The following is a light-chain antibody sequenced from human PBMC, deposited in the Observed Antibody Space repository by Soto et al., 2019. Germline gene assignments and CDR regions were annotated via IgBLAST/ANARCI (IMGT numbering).Light chain of an antibody. J-gene: IGKJ1*01. CDR1: QGISGW. CDR3: HQYSTYPRT. Sequence: DIQMTQSPSTLSATVGDRVTITCRASQGISGWLAWYQQQPGKAPKLLIYAASTLGSGVPSRFSGSGSGTEFTLTISSLQPDDFGTYYCHQYSTYPRTFGLGTKVDIK. CDR2: AAS. V-gene: IGKV1-5*03.